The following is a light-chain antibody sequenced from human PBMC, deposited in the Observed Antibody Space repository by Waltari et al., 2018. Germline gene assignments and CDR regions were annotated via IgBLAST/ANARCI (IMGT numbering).Light chain of an antibody. CDR2: AAA. J-gene: IGKJ2*01. CDR3: LQHKTYPHA. V-gene: IGKV1-17*03. Sequence: DIQMTQSPSVMYASVGDRVTITCRASQAINVFAGWFQQRPGEAPRRLLYAAATLQIVVPSRFSGSGYGTEFTLTISSLQPEDFATYYCLQHKTYPHAFGQGTRVEIK. CDR1: QAINVF.